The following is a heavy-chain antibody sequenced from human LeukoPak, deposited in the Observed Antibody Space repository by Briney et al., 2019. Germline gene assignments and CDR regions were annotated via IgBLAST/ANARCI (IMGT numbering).Heavy chain of an antibody. J-gene: IGHJ4*02. CDR3: ARHWNDYDILTGYSTNWGYFDY. Sequence: PSETLSLTCAVYGGSFSGYYWSWIRQPPGKGLEWIGEINHSGSTNYNPSLKSRVTISVDTSKNQFSLKLSSVTAADTAVYYCARHWNDYDILTGYSTNWGYFDYWGQGTLVTVSS. V-gene: IGHV4-34*01. D-gene: IGHD3-9*01. CDR2: INHSGST. CDR1: GGSFSGYY.